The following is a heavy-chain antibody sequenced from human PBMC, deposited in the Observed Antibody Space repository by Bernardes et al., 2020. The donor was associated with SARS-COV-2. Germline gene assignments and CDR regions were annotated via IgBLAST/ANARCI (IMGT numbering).Heavy chain of an antibody. J-gene: IGHJ4*02. CDR1: GGSITYFY. Sequence: LSLTCTVPGGSITYFYWSWIRQSPGKGLEWIGYISYRGSTKYNPSLESRITISMDTAKNQVSLNLSSVTAADTAVYYCGRVSGSGWALESWGQGTRVTVSS. CDR3: GRVSGSGWALES. V-gene: IGHV4-59*01. CDR2: ISYRGST. D-gene: IGHD6-19*01.